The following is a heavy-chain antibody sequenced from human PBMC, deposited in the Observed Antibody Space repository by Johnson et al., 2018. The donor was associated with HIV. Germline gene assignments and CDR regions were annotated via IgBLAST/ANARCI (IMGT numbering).Heavy chain of an antibody. J-gene: IGHJ3*02. V-gene: IGHV3-49*04. CDR2: IRSKAYGGTT. CDR1: GFIFGDYA. Sequence: EVQLVESGGGLVQPGRSLRLSCTASGFIFGDYAMSWVRQAPGRGLEWVGFIRSKAYGGTTDYPTPVKGRFTISRDDSKNMLYLQMNSLKIEDTAVYYCSTGDIVVVAGAMLLPLHDAFDIWGQGTMVTVSS. D-gene: IGHD2-15*01. CDR3: STGDIVVVAGAMLLPLHDAFDI.